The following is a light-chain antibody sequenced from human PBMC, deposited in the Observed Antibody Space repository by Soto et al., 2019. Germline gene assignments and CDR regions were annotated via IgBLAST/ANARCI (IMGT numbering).Light chain of an antibody. J-gene: IGKJ2*01. CDR1: ETIGRAY. V-gene: IGKV3-20*01. Sequence: IVLTQSPGTLSLSPGERATVSCRASETIGRAYFAWYQHRPGRTPRLVLSATSNRAAGIPDRFGGSGSGADFTLTISGVEPEDFAVYYCHQYATSPVTFGQGTMLEI. CDR3: HQYATSPVT. CDR2: ATS.